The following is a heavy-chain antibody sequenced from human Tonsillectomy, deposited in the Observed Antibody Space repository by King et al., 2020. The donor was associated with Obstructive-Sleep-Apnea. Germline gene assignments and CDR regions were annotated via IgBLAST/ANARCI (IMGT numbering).Heavy chain of an antibody. CDR3: ARDKYCGGDCSNAFDI. D-gene: IGHD2-21*02. J-gene: IGHJ3*02. V-gene: IGHV3-30*04. Sequence: VQLVESGGGVVQPGRSLRLSCAASGFTFSSYAMHWVRQAPGKGLEWVAVISYDGSNKYYADSVKGRFTISRDNSKNTLYLQMNSLRAEDTAVYYCARDKYCGGDCSNAFDIWGQGTMVTVSS. CDR2: ISYDGSNK. CDR1: GFTFSSYA.